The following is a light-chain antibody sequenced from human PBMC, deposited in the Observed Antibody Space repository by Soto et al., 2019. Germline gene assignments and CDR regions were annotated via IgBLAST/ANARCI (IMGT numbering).Light chain of an antibody. J-gene: IGLJ3*02. CDR3: AAWDDSLDSRV. CDR1: SSNIGNNL. CDR2: ANS. Sequence: QSVLTQPPSASGTPGQRVTISCSGSSSNIGNNLVYWYQHLPGTAPKFLIYANSQRPSGVPDRFSGSKSGTSASLAISGLRSEDEADYYCAAWDDSLDSRVFGGGTKVTVL. V-gene: IGLV1-47*01.